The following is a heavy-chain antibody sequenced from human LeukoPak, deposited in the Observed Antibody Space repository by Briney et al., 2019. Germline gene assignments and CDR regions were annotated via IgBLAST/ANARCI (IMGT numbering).Heavy chain of an antibody. J-gene: IGHJ4*02. CDR1: GFTVTNNY. CDR2: ISSSGSTI. CDR3: ARDWSIAAFDY. Sequence: GGSLKLSCAASGFTVTNNYMSWIRQAPGKGLEWVSYISSSGSTIYYADSVKGRFTISRDNAKNSLYLQMNSLRAEDTAVYYCARDWSIAAFDYWGQGTLVTVSS. V-gene: IGHV3-11*01. D-gene: IGHD6-13*01.